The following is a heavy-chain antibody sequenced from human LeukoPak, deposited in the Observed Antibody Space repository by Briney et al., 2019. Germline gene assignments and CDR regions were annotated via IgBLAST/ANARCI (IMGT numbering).Heavy chain of an antibody. Sequence: GASVKVSCKASGYTFTSYGISWVRQAPGQGLEWMGWISAYNGNTNYAQKLQGRVTMTTDTSTSTAYMELRSLRSDDTAVYYCARDPAPRYSSGWYHYWGQGTLVTVSS. CDR2: ISAYNGNT. J-gene: IGHJ4*02. CDR1: GYTFTSYG. D-gene: IGHD6-19*01. CDR3: ARDPAPRYSSGWYHY. V-gene: IGHV1-18*01.